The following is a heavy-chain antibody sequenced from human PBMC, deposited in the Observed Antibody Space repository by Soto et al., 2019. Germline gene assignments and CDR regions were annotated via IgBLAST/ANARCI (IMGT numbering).Heavy chain of an antibody. CDR1: GGTFSSYA. V-gene: IGHV1-69*06. Sequence: GASVKVSGKASGGTFSSYAISWVRQAPGQGLEWMGGIIPIFGTANYAQKFQGRVTITADKSTSTAYMELSSLRSEDTAVYYCARGVGGYYGSGSYYYYGMDVWGQGTTVTVSS. J-gene: IGHJ6*02. CDR2: IIPIFGTA. D-gene: IGHD3-10*01. CDR3: ARGVGGYYGSGSYYYYGMDV.